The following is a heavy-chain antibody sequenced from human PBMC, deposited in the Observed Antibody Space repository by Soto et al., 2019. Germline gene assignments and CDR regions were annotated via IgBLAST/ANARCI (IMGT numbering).Heavy chain of an antibody. J-gene: IGHJ4*02. CDR3: AREGAGGSSGWYYAYFEY. CDR1: VYSVSSNSAA. V-gene: IGHV6-1*01. D-gene: IGHD6-19*01. CDR2: TYYRSKWYN. Sequence: SQTLSLTCAISVYSVSSNSAAWNWISQSPSRGLEWLGRTYYRSKWYNDYAVSVKSRITINPDTSKNQFSLQLNSVTPEDTAVYYCAREGAGGSSGWYYAYFEYWGQGTLVIVSS.